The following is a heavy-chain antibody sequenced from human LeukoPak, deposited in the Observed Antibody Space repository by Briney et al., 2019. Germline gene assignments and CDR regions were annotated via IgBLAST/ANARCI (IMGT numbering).Heavy chain of an antibody. V-gene: IGHV4-34*01. Sequence: SETLSLTCAVYGGSFSGYYWSWIRQPPGKGLEWIGEINHSGSTNYNPSLKGRVTISVDTSKNQFSLKLSSVTAADTAVYYCARVESGWHDAFDIWGQGTMVTVSS. CDR3: ARVESGWHDAFDI. J-gene: IGHJ3*02. CDR1: GGSFSGYY. CDR2: INHSGST. D-gene: IGHD6-19*01.